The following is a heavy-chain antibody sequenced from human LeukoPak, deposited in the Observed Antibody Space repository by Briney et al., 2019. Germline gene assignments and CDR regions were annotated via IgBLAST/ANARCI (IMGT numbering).Heavy chain of an antibody. CDR2: IYSGGST. CDR1: GFTVSSNY. V-gene: IGHV3-66*01. D-gene: IGHD5-12*01. J-gene: IGHJ4*02. Sequence: GGSLRLSCAASGFTVSSNYMSWVRQAPGKGLEWVSVIYSGGSTYYADSVKGRFTTSRDNSKNTLYLQMNSLRAEDTAVYYCASPHGYSYFDYWGQGTLVTVSS. CDR3: ASPHGYSYFDY.